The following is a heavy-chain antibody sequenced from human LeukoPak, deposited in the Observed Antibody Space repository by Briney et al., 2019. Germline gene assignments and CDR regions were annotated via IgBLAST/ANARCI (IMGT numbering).Heavy chain of an antibody. CDR2: IIPFLGTT. CDR1: GGVFTTYA. V-gene: IGHV1-69*11. J-gene: IGHJ3*02. CDR3: ARNIRFLEWFDAFDI. Sequence: ASVKVSCKASGGVFTTYAISWVRQPPAQGLEWVGSIIPFLGTTNYAQKFQGRVTITADEPTRTAYMELTYVRSDDTAVYYCARNIRFLEWFDAFDIWGQGTMVTVSS. D-gene: IGHD3-3*01.